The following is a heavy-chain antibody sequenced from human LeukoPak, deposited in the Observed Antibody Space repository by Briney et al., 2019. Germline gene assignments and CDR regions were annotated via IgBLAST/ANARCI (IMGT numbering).Heavy chain of an antibody. J-gene: IGHJ4*02. Sequence: PGGSLRLSCAASGFTVSSKYMSWVRQAPGKGLEWVSIIYSGGNTYYGDSVKGRFTISRDNSKNTLYLQMNSLRAEDPAMYYCARTRGGGSGWYHFDYWGQGTLVTVSS. CDR3: ARTRGGGSGWYHFDY. CDR1: GFTVSSKY. CDR2: IYSGGNT. V-gene: IGHV3-66*01. D-gene: IGHD6-19*01.